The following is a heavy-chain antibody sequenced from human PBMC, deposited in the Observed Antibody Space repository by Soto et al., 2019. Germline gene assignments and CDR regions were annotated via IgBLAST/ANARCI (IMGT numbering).Heavy chain of an antibody. CDR3: AREGYYSGSGTYSPPSFYGMDV. Sequence: QAQLVQSGVEVKKAGASVKVSCKASGYTFSSYGISWARQAPGQGREWMGGISDYNGKTQYAQKFQGRVLMTTDTDKRTAYMELRSLRSDDTTVYFCAREGYYSGSGTYSPPSFYGMDVCGHGTKITIS. CDR2: ISDYNGKT. J-gene: IGHJ6*02. V-gene: IGHV1-18*01. D-gene: IGHD3-10*01. CDR1: GYTFSSYG.